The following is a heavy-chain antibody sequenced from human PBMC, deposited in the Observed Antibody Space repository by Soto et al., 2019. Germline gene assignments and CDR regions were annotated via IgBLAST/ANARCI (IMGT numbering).Heavy chain of an antibody. V-gene: IGHV3-23*01. CDR3: AKNQGVELVPLATVDWFDP. D-gene: IGHD1-26*01. CDR1: GFIFENFG. J-gene: IGHJ5*02. Sequence: GGSLRLSCAASGFIFENFGMSWVRQDTGKGLEWLFSISGSGFKKYYADSVKGRFTISRDNSKSTVYLELNNLSAEDTAVYHCAKNQGVELVPLATVDWFDPWGQGSVGTVSS. CDR2: ISGSGFKK.